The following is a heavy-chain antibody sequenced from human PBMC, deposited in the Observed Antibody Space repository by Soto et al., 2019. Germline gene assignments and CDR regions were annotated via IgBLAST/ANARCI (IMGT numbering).Heavy chain of an antibody. Sequence: QITLKESGPTLVKPTQTLTLTCTFSGFSLSTSGVGVGWIRQPPGKALEWLALIYWDDDKRYIPSLKSRLTITKDTAKNQVVLTMTNMDPVDTATYYGSNRKWLGTVFDYWGQGTLVTVSS. CDR2: IYWDDDK. J-gene: IGHJ4*02. D-gene: IGHD6-19*01. CDR1: GFSLSTSGVG. V-gene: IGHV2-5*02. CDR3: SNRKWLGTVFDY.